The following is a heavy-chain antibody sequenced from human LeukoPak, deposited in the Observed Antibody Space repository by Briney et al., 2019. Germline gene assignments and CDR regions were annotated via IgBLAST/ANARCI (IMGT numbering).Heavy chain of an antibody. Sequence: GGSLRLSCAASGFTFSSYSMNWVRQAPGKGPEWVSYISGSSSTIYYADSVKGRFTISRDNAKNTLYLQMNSLRGEDTAVYYCARGLGGWYAGCDYWGQGTLVTVSS. CDR3: ARGLGGWYAGCDY. J-gene: IGHJ4*02. V-gene: IGHV3-48*01. CDR2: ISGSSSTI. D-gene: IGHD6-19*01. CDR1: GFTFSSYS.